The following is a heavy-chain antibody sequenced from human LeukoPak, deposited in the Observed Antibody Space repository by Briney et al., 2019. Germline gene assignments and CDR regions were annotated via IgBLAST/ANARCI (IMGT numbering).Heavy chain of an antibody. CDR3: TKRVKYGGTWDHFAD. D-gene: IGHD1-26*01. CDR1: GFTFDNYR. Sequence: GGSLRLSCAASGFTFDNYRMSWVRQAPGTGLEWVSTVNADGGNTYYADSVKGRFTISRDNSKSTLILQMNSLRVEDTALYYCTKRVKYGGTWDHFADWGQGTLVTVSS. J-gene: IGHJ4*02. V-gene: IGHV3-23*01. CDR2: VNADGGNT.